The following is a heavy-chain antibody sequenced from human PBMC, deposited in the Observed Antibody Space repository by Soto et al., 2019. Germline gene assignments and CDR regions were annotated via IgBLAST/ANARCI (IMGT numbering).Heavy chain of an antibody. CDR1: GYTFTSYD. J-gene: IGHJ6*02. CDR3: AGSRTYYYDSSGYLRYYYYGMDV. D-gene: IGHD3-22*01. CDR2: MNPNSGNT. V-gene: IGHV1-8*01. Sequence: QVQLVQSGAEVKKPGASVKVSCKASGYTFTSYDINWVRQATGQGLEWMGWMNPNSGNTGYAQKFQGRVTMTRNTSISTAYMELSSLRSEDTAVYYCAGSRTYYYDSSGYLRYYYYGMDVWGQGTTVTVSS.